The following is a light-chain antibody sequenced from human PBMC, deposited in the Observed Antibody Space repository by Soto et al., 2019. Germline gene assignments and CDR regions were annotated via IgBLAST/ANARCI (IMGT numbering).Light chain of an antibody. V-gene: IGKV1-39*01. CDR1: QSISSY. J-gene: IGKJ1*01. CDR3: QQYYSFPRT. CDR2: AAS. Sequence: GARVTITCRATQSISSYLNWYQQKPGKAPKLLIYAASSLQSGVPSRFSGSGSGTDFTLTISSLQPEDFATYYCQQYYSFPRTFGQGTKVDIK.